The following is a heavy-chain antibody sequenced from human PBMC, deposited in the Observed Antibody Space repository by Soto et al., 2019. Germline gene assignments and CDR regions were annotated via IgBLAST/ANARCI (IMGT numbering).Heavy chain of an antibody. V-gene: IGHV4-34*08. Sequence: SETLSLTCAVYGGTFSGHYWTWIRQSPGKGLEWIGEIYHTGSSNYNRALRGRVTMSVDTSKNQFSLKLTSVTAADTAIYYCVKSKGEYYYGTGKSIWFDPWGQGTRVTVSS. CDR3: VKSKGEYYYGTGKSIWFDP. CDR2: IYHTGSS. CDR1: GGTFSGHY. D-gene: IGHD3-10*01. J-gene: IGHJ5*02.